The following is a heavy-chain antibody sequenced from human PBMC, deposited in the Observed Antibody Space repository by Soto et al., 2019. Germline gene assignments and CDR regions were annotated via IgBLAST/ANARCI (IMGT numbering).Heavy chain of an antibody. CDR2: ISYDGSNK. D-gene: IGHD6-13*01. J-gene: IGHJ4*02. CDR3: VKTRSIIAAAGYFDY. CDR1: GFTFSSYG. V-gene: IGHV3-30*18. Sequence: PGGSLRLSCAASGFTFSSYGMHWVRQAPGKGLEWVAVISYDGSNKYYADSVKGRFTISRDNSKNTLYLQMNSLRAEDTAVYYCVKTRSIIAAAGYFDYWGQGTLVTVSS.